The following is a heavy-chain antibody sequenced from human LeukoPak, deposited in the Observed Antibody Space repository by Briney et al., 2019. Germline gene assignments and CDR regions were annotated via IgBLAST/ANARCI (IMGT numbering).Heavy chain of an antibody. CDR1: GGTFFKNT. D-gene: IGHD1-1*01. J-gene: IGHJ4*02. CDR3: ARDIDWNHDY. Sequence: SVKVSFKASGGTFFKNTISWVRQAPGQGLEWMGRIVPIYDTVNYAQKFQGRVTITADKSTTTAYMELSSLRSEDTAFYYCARDIDWNHDYWGQGTLVTVSS. V-gene: IGHV1-69*08. CDR2: IVPIYDTV.